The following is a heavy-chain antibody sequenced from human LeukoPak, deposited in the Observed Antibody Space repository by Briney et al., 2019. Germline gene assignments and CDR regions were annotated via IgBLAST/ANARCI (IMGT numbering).Heavy chain of an antibody. V-gene: IGHV3-74*01. CDR3: ARHLLGDYGALAI. J-gene: IGHJ3*02. CDR2: IHTDGSVT. Sequence: GGSLRLPCAASGFTFSRYWMHWVRHTPGKGLVWVSRIHTDGSVTIYADSVKGRFTISRDNAKNTLYLQMNSLRAEDTAVYYCARHLLGDYGALAIWGQASIVTISS. CDR1: GFTFSRYW. D-gene: IGHD4-17*01.